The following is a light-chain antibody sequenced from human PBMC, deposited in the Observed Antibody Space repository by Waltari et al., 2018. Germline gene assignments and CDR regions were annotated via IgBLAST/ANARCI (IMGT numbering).Light chain of an antibody. J-gene: IGLJ2*01. V-gene: IGLV1-40*01. Sequence: QSGLTQPPSVSGAPGQRVTISCTGTSSNIGADSDVHWYQVIPGTAHNLLIFGNNNRPSGVPDRFSGSKSGTSASLAITGLQAEDEADYYCQSYDSSLIASIFGGGTRLTVL. CDR1: SSNIGADSD. CDR2: GNN. CDR3: QSYDSSLIASI.